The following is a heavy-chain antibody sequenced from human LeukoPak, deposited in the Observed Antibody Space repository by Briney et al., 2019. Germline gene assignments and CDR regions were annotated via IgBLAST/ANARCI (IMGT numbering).Heavy chain of an antibody. Sequence: PGRSLRLSCAASGFTFSSYAMHWVRQAPGKGLEWVAVISYDGSNKYYADSVKGRFTISRDNSKNTLYLQMNSLRAEDTAVYYCAREMMWENYMDVWGKGTTVTVSS. CDR2: ISYDGSNK. V-gene: IGHV3-30*04. J-gene: IGHJ6*03. CDR3: AREMMWENYMDV. D-gene: IGHD1-26*01. CDR1: GFTFSSYA.